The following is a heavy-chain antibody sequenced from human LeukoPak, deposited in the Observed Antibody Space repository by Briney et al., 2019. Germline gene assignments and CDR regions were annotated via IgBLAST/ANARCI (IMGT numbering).Heavy chain of an antibody. V-gene: IGHV3-48*03. CDR1: GFTFSSYE. CDR2: ISSSGSTI. Sequence: GGSLRLSCAASGFTFSSYEMNWVRQAPGKGLEWVSYISSSGSTIYYADSVKGRFTISRDNAENSLYLQMNSLRAEDTAVYYCARLGGYQTFDYWGQGTLVTVSS. D-gene: IGHD5-12*01. CDR3: ARLGGYQTFDY. J-gene: IGHJ4*02.